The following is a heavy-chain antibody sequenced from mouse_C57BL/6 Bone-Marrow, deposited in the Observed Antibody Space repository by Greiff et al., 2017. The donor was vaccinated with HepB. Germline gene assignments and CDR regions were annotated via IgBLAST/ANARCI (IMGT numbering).Heavy chain of an antibody. Sequence: QVQLQQPGAELVKPGASVKMSCKASGYTFTSYWITWVKQRPGQGLEWIGDIYPGSGSTNYNEKFKSKATLTVDPSSSTASLQRSSLTSEDSAVYYCARGAKGLWRDFDVWGTGTTVTVSS. J-gene: IGHJ1*03. CDR2: IYPGSGST. V-gene: IGHV1-55*01. CDR1: GYTFTSYW. CDR3: ARGAKGLWRDFDV. D-gene: IGHD1-3*01.